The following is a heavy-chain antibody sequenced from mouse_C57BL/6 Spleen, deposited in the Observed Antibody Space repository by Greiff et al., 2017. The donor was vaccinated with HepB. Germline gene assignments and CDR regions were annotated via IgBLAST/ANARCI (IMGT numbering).Heavy chain of an antibody. CDR1: GFTFSSYA. CDR2: ISDGGSYT. V-gene: IGHV5-4*03. J-gene: IGHJ4*01. Sequence: EVMLVESGGGLVKPGGSLKLSCAASGFTFSSYAMSWVRQTPEKRLEWVATISDGGSYTYYPDNVKGRFTISRDNAKNNLYLQMSHLKSEDTAMYYCARRRYYDYDEDAMDYWGQGTSVNVSS. CDR3: ARRRYYDYDEDAMDY. D-gene: IGHD2-4*01.